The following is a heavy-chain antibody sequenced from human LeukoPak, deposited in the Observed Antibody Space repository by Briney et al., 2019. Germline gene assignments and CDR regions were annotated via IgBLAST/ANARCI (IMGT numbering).Heavy chain of an antibody. Sequence: GGSLRLSCAASGFTVNSNYTSWVRQAPGKGLEWVSVIYSGGSTYYADSVKGRFTISRDNSKNTLYLQMNSLRAEDTAVYYCAREISRTGAFDIWGQGTMVTVSS. CDR1: GFTVNSNY. J-gene: IGHJ3*02. CDR3: AREISRTGAFDI. V-gene: IGHV3-53*05. CDR2: IYSGGST. D-gene: IGHD3-3*02.